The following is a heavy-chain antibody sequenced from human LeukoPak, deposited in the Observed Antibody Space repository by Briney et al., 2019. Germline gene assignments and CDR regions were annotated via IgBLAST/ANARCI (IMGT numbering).Heavy chain of an antibody. D-gene: IGHD1-1*01. V-gene: IGHV3-9*01. Sequence: GGSLRLSCAASGFTLSSYAMSWVRQAPGKGLEWVSGISWNSGSIGYADSVKGRFTISRDNAKNSLYLQMNSLRAEDTALYYCAKDISTYGLEDNCNAFDIWGQGTMVTVSS. CDR3: AKDISTYGLEDNCNAFDI. CDR1: GFTLSSYA. J-gene: IGHJ3*02. CDR2: ISWNSGSI.